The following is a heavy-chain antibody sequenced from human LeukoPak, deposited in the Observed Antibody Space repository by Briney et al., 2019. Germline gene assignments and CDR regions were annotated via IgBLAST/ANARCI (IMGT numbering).Heavy chain of an antibody. CDR3: ARAWASSGFGAFDI. J-gene: IGHJ3*02. CDR1: GFTFSSYW. D-gene: IGHD3-22*01. Sequence: SGGSLRLSCAASGFTFSSYWMSWVRQAPGKGLEWVANIKQDGSEKYYVDSVKGRFTISRDNAKNSLYLQMNSLRAEDTAVYYCARAWASSGFGAFDIWGQGTMVTVSS. V-gene: IGHV3-7*01. CDR2: IKQDGSEK.